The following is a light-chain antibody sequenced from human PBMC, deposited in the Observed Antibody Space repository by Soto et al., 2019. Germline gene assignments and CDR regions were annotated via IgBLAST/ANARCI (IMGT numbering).Light chain of an antibody. V-gene: IGLV1-40*01. Sequence: QSVLTQPPSVSGAPGQRVTISCTGSSSNIGAGYDVYWFQQLPGTAPKLLIYDNNNRPSGVPDRFSGSKSGTSASLAITGLQAEDVADYYCQSYDSSLSGVFGGGTQLTVL. CDR2: DNN. CDR1: SSNIGAGYD. CDR3: QSYDSSLSGV. J-gene: IGLJ3*02.